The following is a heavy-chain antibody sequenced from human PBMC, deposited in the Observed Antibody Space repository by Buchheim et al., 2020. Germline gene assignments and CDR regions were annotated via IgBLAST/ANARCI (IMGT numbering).Heavy chain of an antibody. CDR2: INPTVSST. CDR1: GYTFADYY. V-gene: IGHV1-46*01. D-gene: IGHD5-12*01. Sequence: QVQLVQSGAEVKKPGASVKVSCKASGYTFADYYIHWVRQARGQGLEWMGIINPTVSSTSYAQKFQGRVTMTRDTSTSTVYMELSSLRSEDTAVYYCARVGHSDYDYRKIYYYYYGMDVWGQGTT. CDR3: ARVGHSDYDYRKIYYYYYGMDV. J-gene: IGHJ6*02.